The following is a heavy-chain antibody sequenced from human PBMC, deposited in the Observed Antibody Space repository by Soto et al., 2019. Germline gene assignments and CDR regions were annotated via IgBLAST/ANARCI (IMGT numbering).Heavy chain of an antibody. CDR3: ARQGYFDWLPHY. V-gene: IGHV4-39*01. CDR1: GGSISSSNYY. J-gene: IGHJ4*02. D-gene: IGHD3-9*01. CDR2: IYYSGNT. Sequence: SETLSLTCTVSGGSISSSNYYWGWIRQPPGMGLEWIGSIYYSGNTYYNLSLKSRVTVSVDTSKNQFSLKLSSVTAADTAIYYCARQGYFDWLPHYWGQGTLVTVSS.